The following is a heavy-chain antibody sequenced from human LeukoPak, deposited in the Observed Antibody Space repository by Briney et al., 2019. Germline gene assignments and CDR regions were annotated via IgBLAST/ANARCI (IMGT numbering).Heavy chain of an antibody. CDR2: ISSGSNTI. D-gene: IGHD3-10*01. CDR1: GFTFDDYA. CDR3: ARETPPGV. Sequence: GRSLRLSCAASGFTFDDYAMHWARQAPGKGLEWVSYISSGSNTIYYADSVKGRFIISRDNAKNSLYLQMNSLRADDTAVYYCARETPPGVWGQGTLVTVSS. V-gene: IGHV3-48*01. J-gene: IGHJ4*02.